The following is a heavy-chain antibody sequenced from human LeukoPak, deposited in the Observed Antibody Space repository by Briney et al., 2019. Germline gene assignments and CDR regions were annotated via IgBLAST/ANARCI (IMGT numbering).Heavy chain of an antibody. V-gene: IGHV3-66*01. CDR1: EFTVSSNH. CDR3: AKDRWYLDY. CDR2: IYSGDTT. D-gene: IGHD4-23*01. J-gene: IGHJ4*02. Sequence: GGSLRLSCAASEFTVSSNHISWVRQAPGKGLEWVSVIYSGDTTYYADSVKGRFTISRDNSKNTLYLQMNSLRAEDTAVYYCAKDRWYLDYWGQGTLVTVSS.